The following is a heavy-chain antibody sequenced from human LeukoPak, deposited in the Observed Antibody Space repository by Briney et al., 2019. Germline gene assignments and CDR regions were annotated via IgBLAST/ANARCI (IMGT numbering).Heavy chain of an antibody. Sequence: PSETLSLTCTVPGGSISNYYWSWIRQPAGKGLEWIGRTYTSGSANYNPSLKSRVTMSVDTSKNQFSLKLNSVTAADTAVYYCARDGSIAARLLYWFDPWGQGTLVTVSS. V-gene: IGHV4-4*07. CDR1: GGSISNYY. D-gene: IGHD6-6*01. J-gene: IGHJ5*02. CDR3: ARDGSIAARLLYWFDP. CDR2: TYTSGSA.